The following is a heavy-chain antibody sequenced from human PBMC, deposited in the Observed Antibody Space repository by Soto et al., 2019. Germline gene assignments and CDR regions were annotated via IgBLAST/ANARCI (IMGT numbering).Heavy chain of an antibody. CDR3: TRDPYGGSRYYFDS. V-gene: IGHV3-33*01. Sequence: QVQLVESGGGVVQPGRSLRLSCAASGFTFTNYGMHWVRQAPGKGLEWVAVIWYDGSNKYYADSVKGRCTIPKDNSQNTLYLQMNNLRAEDTAMYYCTRDPYGGSRYYFDSWGQGTLVTVSS. CDR2: IWYDGSNK. D-gene: IGHD1-26*01. CDR1: GFTFTNYG. J-gene: IGHJ4*02.